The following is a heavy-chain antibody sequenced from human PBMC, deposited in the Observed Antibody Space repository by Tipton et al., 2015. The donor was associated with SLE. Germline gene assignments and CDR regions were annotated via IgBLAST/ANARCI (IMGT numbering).Heavy chain of an antibody. CDR3: ARTGYSSSWLYFQH. V-gene: IGHV4-31*03. D-gene: IGHD6-13*01. J-gene: IGHJ1*01. CDR1: GGSISSGGYY. Sequence: TLSLTCTVSGGSISSGGYYWSWIRQHPGKGLEWIGYIYYSGSTYYNPSLKSRVTISVDTSKNQFSLKLSPVTAADTAVYHCARTGYSSSWLYFQHWGQGTLVTVSS. CDR2: IYYSGST.